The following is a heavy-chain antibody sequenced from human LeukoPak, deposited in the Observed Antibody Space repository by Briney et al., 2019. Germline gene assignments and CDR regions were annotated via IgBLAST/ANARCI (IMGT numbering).Heavy chain of an antibody. CDR2: ISTHNGYT. D-gene: IGHD5-18*01. Sequence: ASVKVSCKASGYTFTTYSISWVRQAPGQGLEWMGWISTHNGYTDYGQKFQGRLTMTTDTSTSTAYMELRSLRSDDTAVYYCARLDSYGSSQADYWGQGALVTVSS. CDR1: GYTFTTYS. J-gene: IGHJ4*02. V-gene: IGHV1-18*01. CDR3: ARLDSYGSSQADY.